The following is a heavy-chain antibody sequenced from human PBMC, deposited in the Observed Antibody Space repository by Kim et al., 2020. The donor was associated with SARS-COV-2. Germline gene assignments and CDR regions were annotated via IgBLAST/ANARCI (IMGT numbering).Heavy chain of an antibody. V-gene: IGHV1-69*04. D-gene: IGHD5-12*01. CDR2: IIPILGIA. Sequence: SVKVSCKASGGTFSSYAISWVRQAPGQGLEWMGRIIPILGIANYAQKFQGRVTITADKSTSTAYMELSSLRSEDTAVYYCASGIVATIAINYYYYYYGMDVWGQGTTVTVSS. CDR3: ASGIVATIAINYYYYYYGMDV. J-gene: IGHJ6*02. CDR1: GGTFSSYA.